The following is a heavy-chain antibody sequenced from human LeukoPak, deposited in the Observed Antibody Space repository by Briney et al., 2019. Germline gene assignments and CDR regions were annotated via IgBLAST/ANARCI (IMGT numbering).Heavy chain of an antibody. CDR3: ARDVRDIVVVPAAITGYYYYYYMDV. J-gene: IGHJ6*03. CDR2: INPNSGGT. D-gene: IGHD2-2*02. CDR1: GYTFTGYY. V-gene: IGHV1-2*04. Sequence: GASVKVSCKASGYTFTGYYMHWVRQAPGQGLEWMGWINPNSGGTNYAQKFQGWVTMTRDTSISTAYMELSRLRSDDTAVYYCARDVRDIVVVPAAITGYYYYYYMDVWGKGTTVTVSS.